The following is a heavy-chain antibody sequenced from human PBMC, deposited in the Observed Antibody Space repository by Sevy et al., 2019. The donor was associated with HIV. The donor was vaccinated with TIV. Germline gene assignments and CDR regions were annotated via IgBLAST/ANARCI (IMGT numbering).Heavy chain of an antibody. CDR2: VRNDGSNK. CDR3: AKDQRWLQSYYYYGMDV. J-gene: IGHJ6*02. V-gene: IGHV3-30*02. D-gene: IGHD5-12*01. CDR1: GFSLTTSD. Sequence: GGSLRLSCAASGFSLTTSDMHWVRQAPGKGLEWVAYVRNDGSNKYYADSVRDRFTISRDNSKNTLYLQMNSLRAEDTAVYYCAKDQRWLQSYYYYGMDVWGQGTTVTVSS.